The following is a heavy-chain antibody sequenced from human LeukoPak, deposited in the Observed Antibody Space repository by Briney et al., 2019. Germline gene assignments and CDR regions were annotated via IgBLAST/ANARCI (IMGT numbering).Heavy chain of an antibody. CDR1: GYSFTTYW. CDR3: ARQTTVTYYMDV. V-gene: IGHV5-51*01. Sequence: GESLKISCEGSGYSFTTYWIAWVRQMPGKGLEWMGIIYPGDSDIRYTPSFQGQVTFSADKSISTAYLQWSSLKASDTAMYYCARQTTVTYYMDVWGKGTTVTVYS. J-gene: IGHJ6*03. CDR2: IYPGDSDI. D-gene: IGHD4-17*01.